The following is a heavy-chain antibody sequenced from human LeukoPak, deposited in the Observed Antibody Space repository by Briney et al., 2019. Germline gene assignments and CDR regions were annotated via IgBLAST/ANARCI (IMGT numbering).Heavy chain of an antibody. CDR3: ARDEVAGARMFDY. Sequence: ASVKVSCKASGYTFTGYYMHWVRQAPGQGLEWMGWISAYNGNTNYAQKLQGRVTMTTDTSTSTAYMELRSLRSDDTAVYYCARDEVAGARMFDYWGQGTLVTVSS. CDR2: ISAYNGNT. V-gene: IGHV1-18*04. D-gene: IGHD6-19*01. CDR1: GYTFTGYY. J-gene: IGHJ4*02.